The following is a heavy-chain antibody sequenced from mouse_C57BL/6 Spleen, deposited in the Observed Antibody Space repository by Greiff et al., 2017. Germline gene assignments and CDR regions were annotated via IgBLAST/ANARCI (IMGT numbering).Heavy chain of an antibody. D-gene: IGHD1-1*01. Sequence: VQLQQSGAELVRPGASVTLSCKASGYTFTDYELHWVKQTPVHGLEWIGAIDPETGGTAYNQKFKGKAILTADKSSSTAYMELRSLTSEDSAVYYCTRPPPYYSGSSSGFLYWGQGTLVTVSA. J-gene: IGHJ3*01. CDR3: TRPPPYYSGSSSGFLY. V-gene: IGHV1-15*01. CDR2: IDPETGGT. CDR1: GYTFTDYE.